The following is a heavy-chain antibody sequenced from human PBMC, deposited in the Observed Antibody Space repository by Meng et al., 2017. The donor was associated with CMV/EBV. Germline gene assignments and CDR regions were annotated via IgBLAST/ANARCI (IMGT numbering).Heavy chain of an antibody. J-gene: IGHJ6*02. CDR3: ARTNTPQYSSSWYRYYYYGMDV. CDR2: IYPGDSDT. CDR1: GYSFTSYW. Sequence: KVSCKGSGYSFTSYWIGWVRQMPGKGLEWMGIIYPGDSDTRYSPSFQGQVTISADKSISTAYLQWGSLKASDTAMYYCARTNTPQYSSSWYRYYYYGMDVWGQGTTVTVSS. V-gene: IGHV5-51*01. D-gene: IGHD6-13*01.